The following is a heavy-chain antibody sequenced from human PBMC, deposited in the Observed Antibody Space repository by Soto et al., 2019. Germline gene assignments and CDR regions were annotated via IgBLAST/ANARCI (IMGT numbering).Heavy chain of an antibody. CDR2: IYSGGST. CDR1: GFTVSSNY. CDR3: AREGFFEAAFYYYYGMDV. J-gene: IGHJ6*02. D-gene: IGHD3-3*01. V-gene: IGHV3-53*01. Sequence: LRLSCAASGFTVSSNYMSWVRQAPGKGLEWVSVIYSGGSTYYADSVKGRFTISRDNSKNTLYLQMNSLRAEDTAVYYCAREGFFEAAFYYYYGMDVWGQGTTVTVSS.